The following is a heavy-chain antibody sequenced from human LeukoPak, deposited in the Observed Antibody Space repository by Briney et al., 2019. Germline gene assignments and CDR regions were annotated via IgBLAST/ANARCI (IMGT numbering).Heavy chain of an antibody. CDR2: IYYSGST. V-gene: IGHV4-39*01. CDR3: ATGEQQLAAFDY. J-gene: IGHJ4*02. Sequence: SETLSLTCTVSGGSIRSSSYYWGWIRPPPGRGLEWIGCIYYSGSTYYNPSLKSRVTISVDTPKHQFPLKLSSVTAADTAVYYCATGEQQLAAFDYGGRGPLVTVSS. D-gene: IGHD6-13*01. CDR1: GGSIRSSSYY.